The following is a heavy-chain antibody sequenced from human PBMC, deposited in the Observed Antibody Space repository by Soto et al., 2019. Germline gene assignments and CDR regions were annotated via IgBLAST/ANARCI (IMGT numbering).Heavy chain of an antibody. CDR3: ARNKHLEGYYYYGMDV. V-gene: IGHV4-61*05. CDR2: VYYSGTT. J-gene: IGHJ6*02. CDR1: GGSIDSGDYY. Sequence: SETLSLTCTVSGGSIDSGDYYWSWIRQPPGKGLEWIGYVYYSGTTNYNPFLKSRVTLSLDKSKNQFSLKLSSVTAADTAVYYCARNKHLEGYYYYGMDVWGQGTTVTVSS.